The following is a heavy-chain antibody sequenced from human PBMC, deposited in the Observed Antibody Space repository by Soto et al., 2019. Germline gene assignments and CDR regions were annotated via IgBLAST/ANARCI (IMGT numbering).Heavy chain of an antibody. D-gene: IGHD3-9*01. CDR2: IWYDGSNK. CDR1: GFTFSSYG. CDR3: ARDRNYDIADDAFDI. J-gene: IGHJ3*02. Sequence: QAGGSLRLSCAASGFTFSSYGMHWVRQAPGKGLEWVAVIWYDGSNKYYADSVKGRFTISRDNSKNTLYLQMNSLRAEDTAVYYCARDRNYDIADDAFDIWGQGTMVTVSS. V-gene: IGHV3-33*01.